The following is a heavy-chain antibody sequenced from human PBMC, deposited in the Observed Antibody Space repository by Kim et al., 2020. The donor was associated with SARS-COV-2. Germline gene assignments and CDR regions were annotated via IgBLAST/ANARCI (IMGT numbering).Heavy chain of an antibody. J-gene: IGHJ4*02. CDR2: ISSSSSTI. D-gene: IGHD3-16*02. CDR3: ARSEYVWGSYRLDY. Sequence: GGSLRLSCAASGFTFSSYSMNWVRQAPGKGLEWVSYISSSSSTIYYADSVKGRFTISRDNAKNSLYLQMNSLRAEDTAVYYCARSEYVWGSYRLDYWGQGTLVTVSS. CDR1: GFTFSSYS. V-gene: IGHV3-48*04.